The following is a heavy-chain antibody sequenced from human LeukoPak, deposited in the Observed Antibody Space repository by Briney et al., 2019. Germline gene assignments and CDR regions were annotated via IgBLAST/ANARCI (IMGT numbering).Heavy chain of an antibody. J-gene: IGHJ4*02. CDR2: ISWNSGSI. D-gene: IGHD5-12*01. Sequence: GGSLRLSCAASGFTFDDYAMHWVRHAPGKGLEWVSGISWNSGSIGYADSVKGRFTISRDNAKNSLYLQMNSLRAEDTALYYCVARGSGYSGYDNFDYWGQGTLVTVSS. CDR1: GFTFDDYA. CDR3: VARGSGYSGYDNFDY. V-gene: IGHV3-9*01.